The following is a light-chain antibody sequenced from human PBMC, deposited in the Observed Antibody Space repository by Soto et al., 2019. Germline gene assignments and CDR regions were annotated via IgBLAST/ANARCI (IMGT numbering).Light chain of an antibody. J-gene: IGLJ1*01. Sequence: QSVLTQPPSASGTPGQRVTISCSGSSSNIGSNTVHWYQQLPGTAPKLLIYSNNQRPSGVPDRFSGSKSGTSASLAISGLQFEHEADYYCAAWDDRLNGYVFGAGTKGTVL. CDR2: SNN. CDR1: SSNIGSNT. CDR3: AAWDDRLNGYV. V-gene: IGLV1-44*01.